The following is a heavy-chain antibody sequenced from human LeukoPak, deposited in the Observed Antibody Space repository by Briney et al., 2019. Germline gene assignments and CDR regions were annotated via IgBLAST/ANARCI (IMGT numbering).Heavy chain of an antibody. CDR2: ISYSGSI. CDR3: ATLEIGDYYFDY. D-gene: IGHD2-21*01. CDR1: GGSISSRPYY. V-gene: IGHV4-39*01. Sequence: SETLSLTCTVSGGSISSRPYYWVWVRQPPRKGLEWIGSISYSGSIHYNPSLKSRVTISVDTSKNHFSLRLSSVTAADTAVYYCATLEIGDYYFDYWGQGTLVTVSS. J-gene: IGHJ4*02.